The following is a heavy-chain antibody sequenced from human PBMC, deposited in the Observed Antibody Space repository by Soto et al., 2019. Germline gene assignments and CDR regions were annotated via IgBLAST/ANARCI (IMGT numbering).Heavy chain of an antibody. Sequence: QVTLKESGPVLVKPTETLTLTCTVSGFSLSNARMGVSWIRQPPGKALEWLAHIFSNDEKSYSTSLKSRLTISKDTSKSQVVLTMTNMDPVDTATYYCARIPHALDYYDSSGYYYYFDYWGQGTLVTVSS. J-gene: IGHJ4*02. D-gene: IGHD3-22*01. V-gene: IGHV2-26*01. CDR1: GFSLSNARMG. CDR3: ARIPHALDYYDSSGYYYYFDY. CDR2: IFSNDEK.